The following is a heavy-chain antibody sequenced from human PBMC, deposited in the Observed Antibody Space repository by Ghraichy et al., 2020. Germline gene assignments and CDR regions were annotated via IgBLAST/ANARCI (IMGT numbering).Heavy chain of an antibody. CDR3: AREGRQWLVPGRPPGMGYFDY. CDR1: GGSFSGYY. D-gene: IGHD6-19*01. V-gene: IGHV4-34*01. Sequence: SETLSLTCAVYGGSFSGYYWSWIRQPPGKGLEWIGEINHSGSTNYNPSLKSRVTISVDTSKNQFSLKLSSVTAADTAVYYCAREGRQWLVPGRPPGMGYFDYWGQGTLVTVSS. CDR2: INHSGST. J-gene: IGHJ4*02.